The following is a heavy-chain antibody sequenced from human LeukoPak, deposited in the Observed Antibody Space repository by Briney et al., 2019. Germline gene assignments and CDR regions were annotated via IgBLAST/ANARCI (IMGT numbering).Heavy chain of an antibody. Sequence: SETLSLTCAVYGGSFSGYYWSWIRQPPARGLEWIGEINHSGSTNYNPSLKSRVTISVDTSKNQFSLKLSSVTAADTAVYYCARVGSGLRYFDWLLYYDYWGQGTLVTVPS. CDR2: INHSGST. CDR3: ARVGSGLRYFDWLLYYDY. J-gene: IGHJ4*02. D-gene: IGHD3-9*01. V-gene: IGHV4-34*01. CDR1: GGSFSGYY.